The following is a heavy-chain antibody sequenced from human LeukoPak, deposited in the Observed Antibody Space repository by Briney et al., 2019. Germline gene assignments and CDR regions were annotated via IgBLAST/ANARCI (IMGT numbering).Heavy chain of an antibody. CDR2: INHSGST. D-gene: IGHD3-10*01. Sequence: PSETLSLTCAVYGESFSGYYWSWIRQPPGKGLEWIGEINHSGSTNYNPSLKSRVTISVDTSKNQFSLKLSSVTAADTAVYYCARTKGSVLLWFGGTRYFDYWGQGTLVTVSS. CDR1: GESFSGYY. J-gene: IGHJ4*02. V-gene: IGHV4-34*01. CDR3: ARTKGSVLLWFGGTRYFDY.